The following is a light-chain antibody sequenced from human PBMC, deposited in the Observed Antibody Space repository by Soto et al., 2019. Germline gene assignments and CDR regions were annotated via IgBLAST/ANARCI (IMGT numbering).Light chain of an antibody. CDR1: SSDVGAYNY. J-gene: IGLJ1*01. CDR3: SSYRSSTTYV. CDR2: EVS. V-gene: IGLV2-14*01. Sequence: QSALTQPASVSGSLGQSITISCTGTSSDVGAYNYVSWYQQHPGKAPKLMIYEVSNRPSGISTRFSGSKSDNTASLTISGLQPEDEADYYCSSYRSSTTYVFGTGTKLTVL.